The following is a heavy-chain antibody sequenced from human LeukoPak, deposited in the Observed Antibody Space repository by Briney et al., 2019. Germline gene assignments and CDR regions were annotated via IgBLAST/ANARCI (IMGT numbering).Heavy chain of an antibody. Sequence: GGLRLSCAVSGFRVTNDYMNWVRQAPGKGLEWVSAISGSGGSTYYADSVKGRFTISRDNSKNTLYLQMNSLRAEDTAVYYCAKDASPYYYDSSGYYLIDYWGQGTLVTVSS. D-gene: IGHD3-22*01. CDR2: ISGSGGST. CDR3: AKDASPYYYDSSGYYLIDY. J-gene: IGHJ4*02. CDR1: GFRVTNDY. V-gene: IGHV3-23*01.